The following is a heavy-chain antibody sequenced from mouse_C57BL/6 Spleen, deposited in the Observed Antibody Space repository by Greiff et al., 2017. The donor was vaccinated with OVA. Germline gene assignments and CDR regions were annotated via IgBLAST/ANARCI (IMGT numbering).Heavy chain of an antibody. J-gene: IGHJ2*01. D-gene: IGHD1-1*01. CDR2: IYPRSGNT. Sequence: VKLVESGAELARPGASVKLSCKASGYTFTSYGISWVKQRTGQGLEWIGEIYPRSGNTYYNEKFKGKATLTADKSSSTAYMELRSLTSEDSAVYFCARWDGSSFNYFDYWGQGTTLTVSS. V-gene: IGHV1-81*01. CDR3: ARWDGSSFNYFDY. CDR1: GYTFTSYG.